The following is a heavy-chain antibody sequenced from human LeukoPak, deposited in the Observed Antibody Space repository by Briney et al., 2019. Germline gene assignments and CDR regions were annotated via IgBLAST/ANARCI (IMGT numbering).Heavy chain of an antibody. CDR2: INHSGST. D-gene: IGHD2-2*01. J-gene: IGHJ4*02. CDR1: GGSFSGYY. CDR3: ARGSSTRILRYFDY. V-gene: IGHV4-34*01. Sequence: PSETLSLTCAVYGGSFSGYYWSWLRQPPGKGLEWIGEINHSGSTNYNPSLKSRVTISVDTSKNQFPLKLSSVTAADTAVYYCARGSSTRILRYFDYWGQGTLVTVSS.